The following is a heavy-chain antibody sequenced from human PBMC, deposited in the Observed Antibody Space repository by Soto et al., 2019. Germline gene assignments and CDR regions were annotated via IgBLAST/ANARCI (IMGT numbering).Heavy chain of an antibody. D-gene: IGHD6-13*01. J-gene: IGHJ6*02. CDR1: GYTFTSHY. V-gene: IGHV1-46*01. Sequence: ASVKVSCKASGYTFTSHYMHWVRQAPGQGLEWMGIINPSGGSTTYAQKFQGRVTMTRDTSTSTVYMELSSLRSGDTAVYYCARGGYSSTWSNLLDRSGLDVWGQGTTVTVSS. CDR2: INPSGGST. CDR3: ARGGYSSTWSNLLDRSGLDV.